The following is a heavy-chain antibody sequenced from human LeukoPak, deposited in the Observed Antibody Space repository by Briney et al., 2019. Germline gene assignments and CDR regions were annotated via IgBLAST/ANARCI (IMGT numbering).Heavy chain of an antibody. CDR3: ATDDRVVTTFYYYYYYMDV. CDR2: IIPIFGTA. CDR1: GGTFSSYG. Sequence: SVKVSCKASGGTFSSYGISWVRQAPGQGLEWMGGIIPIFGTANYAQKFQGRVTITADESTSTAYMELSSLRSEDTAMYYCATDDRVVTTFYYYYYYMDVWGKGTTVTVSS. D-gene: IGHD3-10*01. J-gene: IGHJ6*03. V-gene: IGHV1-69*13.